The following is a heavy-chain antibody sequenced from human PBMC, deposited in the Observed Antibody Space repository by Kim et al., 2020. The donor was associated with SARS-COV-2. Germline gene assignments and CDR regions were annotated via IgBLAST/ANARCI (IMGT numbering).Heavy chain of an antibody. Sequence: GGSLRLSCAASGFTFKSFGMHWVRQAPGKGLEWVALISYDGRNEYYGDSVKGRFTISRDNLKNTLYLQMNSLRPEDTALYYCAREGDKSGLDVWGQGTT. V-gene: IGHV3-30*03. D-gene: IGHD1-26*01. CDR1: GFTFKSFG. J-gene: IGHJ6*02. CDR2: ISYDGRNE. CDR3: AREGDKSGLDV.